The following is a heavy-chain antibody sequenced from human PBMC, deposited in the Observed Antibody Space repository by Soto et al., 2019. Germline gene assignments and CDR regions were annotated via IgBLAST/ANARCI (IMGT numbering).Heavy chain of an antibody. V-gene: IGHV1-46*03. CDR3: ARGSQFDWGRPS. Sequence: ASVKVSCKASGYTFTIYYMHWVRQAPGQGLEWMGIINFSGGSRSYAQKFQGRVTVTRDTSTTTVYMELSSLTSEDTAVYYCARGSQFDWGRPSWGQGTLVTVSS. J-gene: IGHJ4*02. D-gene: IGHD7-27*01. CDR2: INFSGGSR. CDR1: GYTFTIYY.